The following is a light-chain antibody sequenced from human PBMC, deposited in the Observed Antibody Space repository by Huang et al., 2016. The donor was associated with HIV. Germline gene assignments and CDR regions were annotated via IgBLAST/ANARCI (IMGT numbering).Light chain of an antibody. CDR1: QRVSSY. CDR2: DAS. CDR3: QQRSDWPLT. J-gene: IGKJ3*01. V-gene: IGKV3-11*01. Sequence: EIVLTQSPDTLSLSPGERATLACRASQRVSSYLAWYQQKPGQAPRRLIYDASNRATGIPARFSGSGSGTDFTLTISSLEPEDFAVYYCQQRSDWPLTFGPGTKVDIK.